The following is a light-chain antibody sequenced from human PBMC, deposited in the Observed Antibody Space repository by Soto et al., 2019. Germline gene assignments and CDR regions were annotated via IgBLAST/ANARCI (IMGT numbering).Light chain of an antibody. CDR1: QSISDW. V-gene: IGKV1-5*03. CDR2: KAS. CDR3: QQYNSSPWT. Sequence: DIQLTQSPSTLSASVGDRVTITCRASQSISDWLAWYQQKPGKAPKTIIYKASTLESGVPSRFSGSGSGSEFTLTISSMQPDDFGIYSCQQYNSSPWTFGQGTKVDIK. J-gene: IGKJ2*02.